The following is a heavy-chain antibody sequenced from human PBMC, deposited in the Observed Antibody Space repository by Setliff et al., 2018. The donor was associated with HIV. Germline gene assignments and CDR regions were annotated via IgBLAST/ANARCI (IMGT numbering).Heavy chain of an antibody. CDR2: IYYSGST. CDR1: GGSITGSPYY. D-gene: IGHD4-4*01. J-gene: IGHJ5*02. CDR3: ARGGRSTVATWAWFDP. V-gene: IGHV4-31*03. Sequence: PSETLSLTCTVSGGSITGSPYYWGWIRRPPVKGLEWIGYIYYSGSTYQNPSLKSRVTISVDTSKNQFSLKLNSVTAADTAVYYCARGGRSTVATWAWFDPWGQGTLVTVSS.